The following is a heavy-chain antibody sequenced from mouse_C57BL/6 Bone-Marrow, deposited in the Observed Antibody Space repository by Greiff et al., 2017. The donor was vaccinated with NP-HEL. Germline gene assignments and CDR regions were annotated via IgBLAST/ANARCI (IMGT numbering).Heavy chain of an antibody. CDR3: ARSRYYGSLYRYFAV. CDR1: GYTFTSYW. CDR2: IHPNSGST. D-gene: IGHD1-1*01. J-gene: IGHJ1*03. V-gene: IGHV1-64*01. Sequence: QVQLQQPGAELVKPGASVKLSCKASGYTFTSYWMHWVKQRPGQGLEWIGMIHPNSGSTNYNEKFKSKATLTVDKSSSTAYMQLSSLTSEDSAVYYGARSRYYGSLYRYFAVWDTGTAVTVSS.